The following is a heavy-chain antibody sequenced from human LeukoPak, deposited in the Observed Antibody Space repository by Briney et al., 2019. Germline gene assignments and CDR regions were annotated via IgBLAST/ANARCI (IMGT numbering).Heavy chain of an antibody. V-gene: IGHV4-38-2*02. Sequence: SETLSLTCIVSGYSISSGYYWGWIRQPPGKGLEWIGSIYHSGSTYYNPSLKSRVTISVDTSKNQFSLKLSSVTAADTAVYYCARDSEYYDFWSGYYRSLEYWGQGTLVTVSS. CDR3: ARDSEYYDFWSGYYRSLEY. CDR2: IYHSGST. CDR1: GYSISSGYY. J-gene: IGHJ4*02. D-gene: IGHD3-3*01.